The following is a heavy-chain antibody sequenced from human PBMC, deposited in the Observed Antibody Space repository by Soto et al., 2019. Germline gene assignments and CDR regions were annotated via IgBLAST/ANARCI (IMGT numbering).Heavy chain of an antibody. V-gene: IGHV3-30*18. CDR1: GFTFSSYG. CDR2: ISYDGSNK. J-gene: IGHJ4*02. CDR3: AKADGTVTTFYFDY. Sequence: QVQLVESGGGVVQPGRSLRLSCAASGFTFSSYGMHWARQAPGKGLEWVAVISYDGSNKYYADSVKGRFTISRDNSKNTLYLQMNSLRAEDTAVYYCAKADGTVTTFYFDYWGQGTLVTVSS. D-gene: IGHD4-17*01.